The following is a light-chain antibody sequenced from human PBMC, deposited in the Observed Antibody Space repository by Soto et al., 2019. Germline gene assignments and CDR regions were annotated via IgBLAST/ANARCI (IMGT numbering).Light chain of an antibody. V-gene: IGLV2-18*02. J-gene: IGLJ1*01. CDR1: SSDVGKYDR. CDR3: SSYISTSRYV. Sequence: QSAPTQPPSVSGSPGQSVTISCTGTSSDVGKYDRVSWYQQPPGTAPKLIIYEVTNRPSGVPARFSGSKSGNTASLTISGLQAEDEADYYCSSYISTSRYVFGAGTKVTVL. CDR2: EVT.